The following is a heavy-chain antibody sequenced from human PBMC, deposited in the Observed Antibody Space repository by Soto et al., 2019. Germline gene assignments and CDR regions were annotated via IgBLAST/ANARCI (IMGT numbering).Heavy chain of an antibody. CDR3: ARLGGSGSYYTYYYMDV. Sequence: EVQLVESGGGVVRPGGSLRLSCAASGFTFDDYGMSWVRQAPGKRLEWVSGINWNGGSTGYADSVKGRFTISRDNAKNSLYLQMNSLRAEDTALYHCARLGGSGSYYTYYYMDVWGKGTTVTVSS. V-gene: IGHV3-20*01. J-gene: IGHJ6*03. CDR1: GFTFDDYG. CDR2: INWNGGST. D-gene: IGHD3-10*01.